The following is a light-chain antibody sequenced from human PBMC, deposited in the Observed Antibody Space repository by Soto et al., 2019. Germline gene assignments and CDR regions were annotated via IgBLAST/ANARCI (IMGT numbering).Light chain of an antibody. CDR1: QSISSY. CDR2: AAS. CDR3: QQSYSTPLT. J-gene: IGKJ4*01. Sequence: DIQMTQSPSSLSASVGDTVTITCRSSQSISSYLSWCQQKSGKAPKLLIYAASTLQSGVPSRFSGSGSGTDFTLTITSLQPEDFATYYCQQSYSTPLTFGGGTKVEIK. V-gene: IGKV1-39*01.